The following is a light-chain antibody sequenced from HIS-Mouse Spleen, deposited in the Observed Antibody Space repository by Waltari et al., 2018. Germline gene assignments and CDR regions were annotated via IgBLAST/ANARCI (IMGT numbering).Light chain of an antibody. J-gene: IGLJ3*02. V-gene: IGLV3-21*02. CDR1: NIGSKS. CDR2: DDS. Sequence: SYVLTPPPSVSVAPGQTARITCGGNNIGSKSVHWYQQQPGQAPVLVVYDDSDRPSGSPERFSGSNSGNTATLTISRVEAGDEADYYCQVWDSSSDHWVFGGGTKLTVL. CDR3: QVWDSSSDHWV.